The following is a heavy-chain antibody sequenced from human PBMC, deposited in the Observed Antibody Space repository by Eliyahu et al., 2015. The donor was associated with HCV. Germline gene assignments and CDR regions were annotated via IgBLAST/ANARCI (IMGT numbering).Heavy chain of an antibody. D-gene: IGHD3-10*01. CDR2: IIPIFGTA. V-gene: IGHV1-69*01. CDR1: XGTFSSYA. CDR3: ARGESSEVQGVIHPVDYYYGMDV. J-gene: IGHJ6*02. Sequence: QVQLVQXGAEVKKPGSSVKVSCKASXGTFSSYAISXVRRAPGQGLEWMGGIIPIFGTANYAQKFQGXVTITADESTSTAYMELSSLRSEDTAVYYCARGESSEVQGVIHPVDYYYGMDVWGQGTTVTVSS.